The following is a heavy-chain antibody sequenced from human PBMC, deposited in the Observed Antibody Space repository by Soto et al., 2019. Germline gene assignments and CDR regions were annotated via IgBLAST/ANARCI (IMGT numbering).Heavy chain of an antibody. D-gene: IGHD4-17*01. J-gene: IGHJ6*02. V-gene: IGHV1-69*01. CDR1: GATFSTFA. CDR3: ARGGGAEDYGDYYYYGMEV. CDR2: ITPIFGVA. Sequence: QAQLVQSGAEVKKPGSSVTVSCKTSGATFSTFAISWVRQAPGQGLEWMGGITPIFGVANYAQKFQGRVTLTADEPTSTAYMELIGLRPEDTAVYYCARGGGAEDYGDYYYYGMEVWGQGTTVTVSS.